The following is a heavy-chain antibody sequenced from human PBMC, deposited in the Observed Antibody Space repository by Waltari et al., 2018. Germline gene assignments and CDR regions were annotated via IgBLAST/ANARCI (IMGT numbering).Heavy chain of an antibody. J-gene: IGHJ6*03. V-gene: IGHV1-8*01. D-gene: IGHD6-6*01. CDR2: MNPNSGNT. Sequence: QVQLVQSGAEVKKPGASVTVYCKASGYTFTSYDINWVRQATGQGLEWMGWMNPNSGNTGYAQKFQGRVTMTRNTSISTAYMELSSLRSEDTAVYYCARRGQQLVYYYYYYMDVWGKGTTVTVSS. CDR3: ARRGQQLVYYYYYYMDV. CDR1: GYTFTSYD.